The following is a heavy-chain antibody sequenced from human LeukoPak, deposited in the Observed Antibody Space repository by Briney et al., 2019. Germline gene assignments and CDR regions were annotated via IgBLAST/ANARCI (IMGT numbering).Heavy chain of an antibody. Sequence: PSETLSLTCTVSGGSISSGGYYWSWIRQHPGKGLEWIGYIYYSGSTYYNPSLKSRVTISVDTSKNQFSLKLSSVTAADTAVYYCARGAGGYGRSFDYWGQGTLVTVSS. CDR2: IYYSGST. CDR1: GGSISSGGYY. D-gene: IGHD4-17*01. CDR3: ARGAGGYGRSFDY. V-gene: IGHV4-31*03. J-gene: IGHJ4*02.